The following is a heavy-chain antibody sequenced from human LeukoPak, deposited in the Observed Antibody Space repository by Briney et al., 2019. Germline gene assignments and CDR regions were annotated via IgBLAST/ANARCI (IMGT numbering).Heavy chain of an antibody. Sequence: SETLSLTCAVSGGSISGNFYSCSWIRQPPGRGLEWLGYIFHSGSAYYNPSLKSRVTISVDRSKNQFSLNLSSVTAADTAVYFCARGAGYYYDSSGSIRKSYFDSWGQGTLVTVSS. CDR1: GGSISGNFYS. J-gene: IGHJ4*02. CDR3: ARGAGYYYDSSGSIRKSYFDS. D-gene: IGHD3-22*01. V-gene: IGHV4-30-2*01. CDR2: IFHSGSA.